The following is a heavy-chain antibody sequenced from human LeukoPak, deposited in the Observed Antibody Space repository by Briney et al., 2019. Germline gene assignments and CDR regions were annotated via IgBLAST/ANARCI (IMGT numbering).Heavy chain of an antibody. CDR2: IYHSGST. Sequence: PSETLSLTCAVSGYSISSGYYWGWIRQPPGKGLEWIGSIYHSGSTYYNPSLKSRVTISVDTSKNQFSLKLSSVTAADTAVYYCARTQLGRRWDYFDYWGQGTLVTVSS. V-gene: IGHV4-38-2*01. CDR1: GYSISSGYY. D-gene: IGHD1-1*01. CDR3: ARTQLGRRWDYFDY. J-gene: IGHJ4*02.